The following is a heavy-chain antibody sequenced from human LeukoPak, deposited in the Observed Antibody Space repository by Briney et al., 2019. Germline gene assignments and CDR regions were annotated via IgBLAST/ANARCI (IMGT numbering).Heavy chain of an antibody. CDR1: RFTFSSYS. CDR3: ARGRSGYHFDY. Sequence: PGGSLRLSCTASRFTFSSYSMNWVRQAPGKGLEWVSYISSSSSTIYYADSVKGRFTISRENAKNSLYLQMNSLRADDTAVYYCARGRSGYHFDYWGQGTLVTVSS. D-gene: IGHD3-16*02. J-gene: IGHJ4*02. V-gene: IGHV3-48*01. CDR2: ISSSSSTI.